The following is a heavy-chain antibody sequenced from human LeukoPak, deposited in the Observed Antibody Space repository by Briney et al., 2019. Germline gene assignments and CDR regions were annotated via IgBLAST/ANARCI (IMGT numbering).Heavy chain of an antibody. J-gene: IGHJ4*02. V-gene: IGHV3-23*01. CDR3: AREGIAAAGTIYYFDY. CDR2: ISDSGDGT. Sequence: GGSLRLSCAASGFTFRTYAMSWVRQAPGKGLEWVSGISDSGDGTYYADSVKGRFTISRDNAKNSLYLQMNSLRAEDTAVYYCAREGIAAAGTIYYFDYWGQGTLVTVSS. D-gene: IGHD6-13*01. CDR1: GFTFRTYA.